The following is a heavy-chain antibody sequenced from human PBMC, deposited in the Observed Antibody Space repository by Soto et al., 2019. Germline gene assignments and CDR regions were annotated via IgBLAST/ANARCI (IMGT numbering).Heavy chain of an antibody. J-gene: IGHJ4*02. CDR1: GYTFTSYY. CDR3: AREALWGDYACDY. V-gene: IGHV1-46*03. D-gene: IGHD4-17*01. CDR2: INPSGGST. Sequence: QVQLVQSGAEVKKPGASVKVSCKASGYTFTSYYMHWVRQAPGQGLEWMGIINPSGGSTSYAQKFQCRVTMTRNTSTSTFYLELSSLRSEDTAVYYCAREALWGDYACDYWGQGTLVTVSS.